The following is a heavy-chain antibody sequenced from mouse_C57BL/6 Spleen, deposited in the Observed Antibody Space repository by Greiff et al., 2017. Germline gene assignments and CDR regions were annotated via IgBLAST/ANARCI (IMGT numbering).Heavy chain of an antibody. J-gene: IGHJ1*03. D-gene: IGHD2-1*01. CDR2: IDPSDSYT. Sequence: QVQLKQPGAELVMPGASVKLSCKASGYTFTSYWMHWVKQRPGQGLEWIGEIDPSDSYTNSNQKFKGKSTLTVDKSSSTAYMQLSSLTSEDSAVYYCARHEGNYYWYFDVWGTGTTVTVSS. V-gene: IGHV1-69*01. CDR3: ARHEGNYYWYFDV. CDR1: GYTFTSYW.